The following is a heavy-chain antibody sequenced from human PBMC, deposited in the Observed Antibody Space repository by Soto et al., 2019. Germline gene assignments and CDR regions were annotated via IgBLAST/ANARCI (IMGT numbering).Heavy chain of an antibody. Sequence: PGESLKISCKGSGYSFTSYWISWVRQMPGKGLEWMGRIDPSDSYTNYSPSFQGHVTISADKSISTAYLQWSSLKASDTAMYYCASAYSIAAASGYYYGMDVWGQGTTVTVSS. CDR2: IDPSDSYT. CDR1: GYSFTSYW. J-gene: IGHJ6*02. D-gene: IGHD6-13*01. V-gene: IGHV5-10-1*01. CDR3: ASAYSIAAASGYYYGMDV.